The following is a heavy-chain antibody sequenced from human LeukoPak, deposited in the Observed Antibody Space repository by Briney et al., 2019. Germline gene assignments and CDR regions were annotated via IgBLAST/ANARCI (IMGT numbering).Heavy chain of an antibody. J-gene: IGHJ4*02. Sequence: PSETLSLTCTVSGGSISSNSYYWGWIRQPPGKGLEWIGSISYSGSTYYNPSLKSRVTISVDTSKNQFSLKLSSVTAADTAVYYCARPSTPERWYSSGWHYFDYWGQGTLVTVSS. CDR1: GGSISSNSYY. D-gene: IGHD6-19*01. CDR2: ISYSGST. CDR3: ARPSTPERWYSSGWHYFDY. V-gene: IGHV4-39*01.